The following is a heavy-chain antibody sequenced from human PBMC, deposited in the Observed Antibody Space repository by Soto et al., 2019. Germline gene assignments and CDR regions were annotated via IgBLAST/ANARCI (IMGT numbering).Heavy chain of an antibody. Sequence: GGSLRLSCAASGFTFSSYAMSWVRQAPGKGLEWVSAISGSGGSTYYADSVKDRFTISRDNSKNTLYLQMNSLRAEDTAVYYCAKGGYIGYSSSWYWFDPWGQGTLVTVSS. CDR2: ISGSGGST. J-gene: IGHJ5*02. D-gene: IGHD6-13*01. V-gene: IGHV3-23*01. CDR1: GFTFSSYA. CDR3: AKGGYIGYSSSWYWFDP.